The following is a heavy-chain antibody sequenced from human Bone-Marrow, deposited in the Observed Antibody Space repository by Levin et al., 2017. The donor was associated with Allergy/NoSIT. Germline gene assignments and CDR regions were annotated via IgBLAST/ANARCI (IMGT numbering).Heavy chain of an antibody. CDR3: ARIHRLEMATIGRFFYFDY. V-gene: IGHV4-34*01. CDR2: INHSGST. D-gene: IGHD5-24*01. Sequence: PSETLSLTCAVYGGSFSGYYWSWIRQPPGKGLEWIGEINHSGSTNYNPSLKSRVTISVDTSKNQFSLKLSSVTAADTAVYYCARIHRLEMATIGRFFYFDYWGQGTLVTVSS. CDR1: GGSFSGYY. J-gene: IGHJ4*02.